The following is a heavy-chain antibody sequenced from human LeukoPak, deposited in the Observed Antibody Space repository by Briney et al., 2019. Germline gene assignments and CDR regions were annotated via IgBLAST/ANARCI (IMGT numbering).Heavy chain of an antibody. D-gene: IGHD3-3*01. CDR1: GYTFTGYY. J-gene: IGHJ4*02. Sequence: ASVKVSCKASGYTFTGYYMHWVRQAPGQGLEWMGWINPNSGGTNYAQKFQGRVTMTRDTSISTAYMELSRLRSDDTAVYYCAGTIPYYDFWSGYLDYWGQGTLVTVSS. CDR3: AGTIPYYDFWSGYLDY. CDR2: INPNSGGT. V-gene: IGHV1-2*02.